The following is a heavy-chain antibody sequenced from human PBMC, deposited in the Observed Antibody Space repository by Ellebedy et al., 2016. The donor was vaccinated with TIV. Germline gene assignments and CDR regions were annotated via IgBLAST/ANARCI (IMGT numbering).Heavy chain of an antibody. CDR3: VKTSGVVRGHFDL. J-gene: IGHJ4*02. CDR1: GFTFSSYS. V-gene: IGHV3-23*01. Sequence: PGGSLRLSCAASGFTFSSYSMNWVRQAPGKGLEWVSTISASGLTTYYADSVKGRFTISRDNSKNVLYLHMSSLGAEDTAVYYCVKTSGVVRGHFDLWGQGTLVTVSS. CDR2: ISASGLTT. D-gene: IGHD3-3*01.